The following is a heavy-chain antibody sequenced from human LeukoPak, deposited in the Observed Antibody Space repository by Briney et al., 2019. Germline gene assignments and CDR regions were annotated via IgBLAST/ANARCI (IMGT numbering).Heavy chain of an antibody. D-gene: IGHD6-19*01. CDR3: AKDSSGWPFDY. CDR1: GFTFSSYG. Sequence: GGSLRLSCAASGFTFSSYGMHWVRQAPGKGLEWVAVILYDGSNKYYADSVKGRFTISRDNSKNTLYLQMNSLRAEDTAVYYCAKDSSGWPFDYWGQGTLVTVSS. CDR2: ILYDGSNK. J-gene: IGHJ4*02. V-gene: IGHV3-30*18.